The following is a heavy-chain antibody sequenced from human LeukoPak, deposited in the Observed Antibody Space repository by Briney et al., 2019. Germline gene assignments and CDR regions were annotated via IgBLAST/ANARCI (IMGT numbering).Heavy chain of an antibody. CDR3: ARKPIVNSAWYYFDY. V-gene: IGHV4-39*07. J-gene: IGHJ4*02. D-gene: IGHD3-22*01. CDR2: IYYSGST. CDR1: GGSISSSSYH. Sequence: SETLSLTCTVSGGSISSSSYHWGWIRQPLGKGLEWIGSIYYSGSTYYNPSLNSRVTMSVDTSKNQFSLKLSSVTAADTAVYYCARKPIVNSAWYYFDYWGQGTLVTVSS.